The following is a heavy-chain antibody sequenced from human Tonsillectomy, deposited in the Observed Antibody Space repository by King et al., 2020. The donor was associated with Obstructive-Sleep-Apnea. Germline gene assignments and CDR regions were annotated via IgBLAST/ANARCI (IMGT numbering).Heavy chain of an antibody. D-gene: IGHD3-22*01. CDR2: DYYTGST. Sequence: VQLQESGPGLVKPSETLSLTCTVSGASISSDYWSWIRQSPEKGLEWIGYDYYTGSTKYNPSLKSRVTMSVDTPKNQMSLKVNSVTAADTAVYYCARVGQHYDRNGHYLNWYFDLWGRGSLVTVSS. CDR3: ARVGQHYDRNGHYLNWYFDL. J-gene: IGHJ2*01. V-gene: IGHV4-59*01. CDR1: GASISSDY.